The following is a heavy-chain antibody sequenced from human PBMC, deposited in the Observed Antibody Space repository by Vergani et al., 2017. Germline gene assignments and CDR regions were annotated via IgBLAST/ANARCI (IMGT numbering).Heavy chain of an antibody. CDR1: GFSFSGYW. CDR3: VRARCSGPCFMSNWFDS. CDR2: IKSDGSIT. J-gene: IGHJ5*01. V-gene: IGHV3-74*01. Sequence: EVQLVESGGGLIHPGGSLRLSCEGSGFSFSGYWMHWVRQSPEKGLVWVSRIKSDGSITNYAASVKGRFPISRDNAKNTLYLEMNSLRGDDTAIYYCVRARCSGPCFMSNWFDSWGQGTLVTVSS. D-gene: IGHD5-12*01.